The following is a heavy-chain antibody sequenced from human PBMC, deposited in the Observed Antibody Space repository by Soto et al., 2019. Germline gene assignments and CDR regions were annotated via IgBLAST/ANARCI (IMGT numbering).Heavy chain of an antibody. D-gene: IGHD1-1*01. CDR1: GGSVRGPDW. V-gene: IGHV4-4*02. Sequence: SETLSLTCTLSGGSVRGPDWWDWVRQSRDKGLEWIAEVHIAGHSNYNPSLRSRVSVSIDSSKNQFYLNLNSVTAADTAIYYCARVRQGCSANNCYFDPWGQGTQVTVSS. CDR3: ARVRQGCSANNCYFDP. CDR2: VHIAGHS. J-gene: IGHJ5*01.